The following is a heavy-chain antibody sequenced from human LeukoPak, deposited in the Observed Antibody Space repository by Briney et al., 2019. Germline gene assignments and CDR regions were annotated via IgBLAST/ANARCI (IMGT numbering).Heavy chain of an antibody. Sequence: GGSLRLSCAASGFTFDDYAMHWVRQAPGKGLEWVSGISWNSGSIGYADSVKGRFTISRDNAKNSLYLQMNSLRAEDTAVYYCARVFLWFGELSPPDYWGQGTLVTVSS. J-gene: IGHJ4*02. V-gene: IGHV3-9*01. CDR1: GFTFDDYA. CDR2: ISWNSGSI. CDR3: ARVFLWFGELSPPDY. D-gene: IGHD3-10*01.